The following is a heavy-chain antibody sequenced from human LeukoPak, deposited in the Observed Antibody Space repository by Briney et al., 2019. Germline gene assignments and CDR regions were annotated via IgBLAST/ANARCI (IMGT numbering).Heavy chain of an antibody. CDR2: IRNSSSYI. D-gene: IGHD1-26*01. J-gene: IGHJ6*03. CDR1: GFTFSSYS. Sequence: PGGSLKLSSAASGFTFSSYSMNWVRQAPGKGLEWVSSIRNSSSYIYYADSVKGRFTISRDNAKNSLYLQMNSLRAEDTAVYYCARDGKGSHASHYYYYMDVWGKECTGTVSS. V-gene: IGHV3-21*01. CDR3: ARDGKGSHASHYYYYMDV.